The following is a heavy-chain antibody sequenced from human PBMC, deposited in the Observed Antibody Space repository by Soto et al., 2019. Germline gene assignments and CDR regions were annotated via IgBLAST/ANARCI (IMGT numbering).Heavy chain of an antibody. D-gene: IGHD6-13*01. CDR3: ARVTVYSSSCYVFADHYYYYYGMDV. V-gene: IGHV3-30-3*01. Sequence: GGSLRLSCAASGFTFSSYAMHWVRQAPGKGLEWVAVISYDGSNKYYADSVKGRFTISRDNSKKTLYLQMKSLKAEGTAVYYRARVTVYSSSCYVFADHYYYYYGMDVWGQGTTVTVSS. CDR1: GFTFSSYA. CDR2: ISYDGSNK. J-gene: IGHJ6*02.